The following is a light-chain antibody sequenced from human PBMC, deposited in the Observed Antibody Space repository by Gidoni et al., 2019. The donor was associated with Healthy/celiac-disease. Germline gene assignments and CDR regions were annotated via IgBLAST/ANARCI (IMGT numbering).Light chain of an antibody. Sequence: EIVLTQSPGTLSLSPGESAALSCRASQSVSSSYLAWYQQKPGQAPRVLIYGASNRATGIPDRFSGSGSGTDFTLTISRLEPEDFAVYYCQQYGSSLYTFGQGTKLEIK. CDR1: QSVSSSY. CDR2: GAS. V-gene: IGKV3-20*01. J-gene: IGKJ2*01. CDR3: QQYGSSLYT.